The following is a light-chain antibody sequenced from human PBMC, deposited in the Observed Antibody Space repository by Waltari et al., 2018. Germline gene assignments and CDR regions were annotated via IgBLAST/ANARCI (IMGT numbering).Light chain of an antibody. CDR2: DAS. CDR1: QSVGHN. V-gene: IGKV3-15*01. Sequence: EIVMTQSPGTLSVSPGERATLFCRASQSVGHNLAWFQQKPGQAPRLLIYDASVWAPGVPARFSGGGSGTEFTLTISRLQSEDFAVYYCQQYNYWPPDSFGQGTKLEIK. J-gene: IGKJ2*03. CDR3: QQYNYWPPDS.